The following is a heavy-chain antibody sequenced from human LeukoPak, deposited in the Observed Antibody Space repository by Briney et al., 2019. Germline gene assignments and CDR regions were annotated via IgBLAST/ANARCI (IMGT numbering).Heavy chain of an antibody. Sequence: GASVKVSCKASGYTFNDNYLHWVRQAPGQGLEWVGWIHPKTGRTHYAQNFQGRVTLTRDTSISTGYMELSGLRSDDTAVYFCARDNNWGPDFWGQGTLVTVSS. J-gene: IGHJ4*02. CDR2: IHPKTGRT. CDR3: ARDNNWGPDF. D-gene: IGHD7-27*01. CDR1: GYTFNDNY. V-gene: IGHV1-2*02.